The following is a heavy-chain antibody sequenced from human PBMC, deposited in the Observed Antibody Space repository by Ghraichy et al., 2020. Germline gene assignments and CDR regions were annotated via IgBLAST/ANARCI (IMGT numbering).Heavy chain of an antibody. J-gene: IGHJ2*01. D-gene: IGHD2-15*01. CDR3: ARGRSPCRELAASYFDL. V-gene: IGHV4-34*01. CDR2: INHSGST. Sequence: SETLSLTCAVYGGSFSGYYWSWIRQPPGKGLEWIGEINHSGSTNYNPSLKSRVTISVATSKNQFFLKLTSVTAADTAVYYCARGRSPCRELAASYFDLWGRGTLVTVFS. CDR1: GGSFSGYY.